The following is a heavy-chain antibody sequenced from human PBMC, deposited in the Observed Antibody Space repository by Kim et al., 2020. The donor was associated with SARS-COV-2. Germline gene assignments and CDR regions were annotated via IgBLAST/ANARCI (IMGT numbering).Heavy chain of an antibody. CDR3: ARLRDGYNAY. CDR2: IYYSGST. Sequence: SETLSLTCTVSGGSISSYYWSWIRQPPGKGLEWIGYIYYSGSTNYNPSLKSRVTISVDTSKNQFSLKLSSVTAADTAVYYCARLRDGYNAYWGQGTLVTVSS. D-gene: IGHD5-12*01. V-gene: IGHV4-59*01. CDR1: GGSISSYY. J-gene: IGHJ4*02.